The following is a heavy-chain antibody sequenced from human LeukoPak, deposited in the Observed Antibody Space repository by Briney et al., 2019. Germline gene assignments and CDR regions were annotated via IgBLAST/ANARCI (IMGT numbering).Heavy chain of an antibody. J-gene: IGHJ4*02. CDR2: INSDGSTT. CDR1: GFTFSSYW. D-gene: IGHD6-13*01. Sequence: PGGSLRLSCVVSGFTFSSYWVHWVRQAPGEGLMWVSRINSDGSTTTYADSVKGRFTISRDNAKNTLYLQMNSLRAEDSAVYYCHSTAAAGTGYWGQGILVTVSS. V-gene: IGHV3-74*01. CDR3: HSTAAAGTGY.